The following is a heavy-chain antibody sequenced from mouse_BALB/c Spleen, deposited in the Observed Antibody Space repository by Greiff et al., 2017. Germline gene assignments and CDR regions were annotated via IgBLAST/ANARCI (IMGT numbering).Heavy chain of an antibody. Sequence: DVKLVESGGGLVKPGGSLKLSCAASGFTFSSYTMSWVRQTPEKRLEWVATISSGGSYTYYPDSVKGRFTISRDNAKNTLYLQMSSLKSEDTAMYYCTRDLGGVDYWGQGTTLTVSS. CDR2: ISSGGSYT. J-gene: IGHJ2*01. CDR3: TRDLGGVDY. V-gene: IGHV5-6-4*01. CDR1: GFTFSSYT. D-gene: IGHD1-1*02.